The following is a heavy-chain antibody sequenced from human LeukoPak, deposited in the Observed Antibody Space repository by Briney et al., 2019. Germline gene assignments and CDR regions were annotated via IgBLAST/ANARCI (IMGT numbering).Heavy chain of an antibody. D-gene: IGHD6-19*01. Sequence: ASVKVSCKASGYTFTSYYMHCVRQAPGQGLEWMGIINPSGGSTSYAQKFQGRATMTRDTSTSTVYMELSSLRPEDTAVYYCARDLGSGWSSLAGMDVWGQGTTVTVSS. CDR3: ARDLGSGWSSLAGMDV. CDR1: GYTFTSYY. J-gene: IGHJ6*02. CDR2: INPSGGST. V-gene: IGHV1-46*01.